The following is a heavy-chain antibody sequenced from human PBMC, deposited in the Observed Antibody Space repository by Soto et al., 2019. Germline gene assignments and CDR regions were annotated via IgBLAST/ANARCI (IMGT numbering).Heavy chain of an antibody. D-gene: IGHD1-26*01. Sequence: EVHLVESGGGLVQPGGSLRLSCAASGFTFSIHWMHWVRQAPGKGLVWVSRINGDGTSTGYADSVKGRFTISRDNAKNTLYLQMISRSAEETAVYYCASRPPGAVGATSEVDYWGQGTMVTVSS. CDR3: ASRPPGAVGATSEVDY. V-gene: IGHV3-74*01. CDR2: INGDGTST. J-gene: IGHJ4*02. CDR1: GFTFSIHW.